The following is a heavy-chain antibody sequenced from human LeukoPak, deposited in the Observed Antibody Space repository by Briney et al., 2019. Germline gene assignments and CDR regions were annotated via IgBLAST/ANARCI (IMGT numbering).Heavy chain of an antibody. CDR1: GGSISSGGYS. J-gene: IGHJ4*02. CDR2: IYYSGST. D-gene: IGHD3-10*01. Sequence: SETLSLTCAVSGGSISSGGYSWSWIRQPPGKGLEWIGYIYYSGSTYYNPSLKSRVTISVDTSKNQFSLKLSSVTAADTAVYYCARGGGYYGSGTDYWGQGTLVTVSS. V-gene: IGHV4-30-4*07. CDR3: ARGGGYYGSGTDY.